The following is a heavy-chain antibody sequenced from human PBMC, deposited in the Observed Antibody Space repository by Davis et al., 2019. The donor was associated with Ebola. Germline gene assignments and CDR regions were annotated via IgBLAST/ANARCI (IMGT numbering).Heavy chain of an antibody. V-gene: IGHV4-34*01. J-gene: IGHJ4*02. CDR3: ARLKLYGDFDY. CDR2: INHSGST. Sequence: SETLSLTCAVYGGSFSGYYWNWIRQPPGKGLEWIGEINHSGSTNYNPSLKSRVTISVDTSKNQFSLKLSSVTAADTAVYYCARLKLYGDFDYWGQGTLVTVSS. CDR1: GGSFSGYY. D-gene: IGHD4-17*01.